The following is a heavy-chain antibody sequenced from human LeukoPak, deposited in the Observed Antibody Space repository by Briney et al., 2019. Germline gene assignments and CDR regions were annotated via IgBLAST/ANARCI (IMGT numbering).Heavy chain of an antibody. CDR2: INPNSGGT. Sequence: ASVKVSCKASGYTFTGYYMHWVRQAPGQGLEWMGWINPNSGGTNYAQKFQGRVTMTRDTSISTAYMELSRLRSDDTAVYYCARVRKTQPNPLFDPWGQGTLVTVSS. J-gene: IGHJ5*02. V-gene: IGHV1-2*02. D-gene: IGHD1-14*01. CDR1: GYTFTGYY. CDR3: ARVRKTQPNPLFDP.